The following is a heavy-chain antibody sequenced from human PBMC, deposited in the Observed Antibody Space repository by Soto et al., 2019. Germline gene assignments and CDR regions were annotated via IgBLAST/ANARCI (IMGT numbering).Heavy chain of an antibody. CDR3: AIFSLSWGPGCFDI. V-gene: IGHV5-10-1*01. CDR2: IDHSVSYT. D-gene: IGHD3-16*01. Sequence: GESLKISSKGSGNSFTSYWTSWVRQMPGKGEERRGRIDHSVSYTTYRPSFHGHVTISADMSISTAFLQWSSLKASDTALYYCAIFSLSWGPGCFDIWGQGTMVTVSS. CDR1: GNSFTSYW. J-gene: IGHJ3*02.